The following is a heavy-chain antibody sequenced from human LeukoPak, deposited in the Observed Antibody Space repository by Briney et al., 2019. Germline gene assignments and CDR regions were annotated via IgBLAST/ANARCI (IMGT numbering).Heavy chain of an antibody. CDR1: GGSISSSSYY. J-gene: IGHJ4*02. Sequence: TSETLSLTCTVSGGSISSSSYYWSWIRQPPGKGLEWIGEINHSGCTNYNPSLKSRVTISVDTSKNQFSLKLSSVTAADTAVYYCARRGYSYGYPGYGRWGQGTLVTVSS. D-gene: IGHD5-18*01. V-gene: IGHV4-39*07. CDR3: ARRGYSYGYPGYGR. CDR2: INHSGCT.